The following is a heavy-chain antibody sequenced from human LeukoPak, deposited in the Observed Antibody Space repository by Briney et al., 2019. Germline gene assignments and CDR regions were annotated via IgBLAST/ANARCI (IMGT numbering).Heavy chain of an antibody. Sequence: SETLSLTCTVSGGSISSYYWSWIRQPPGKGLEWIGYIYYSGSTNYNPSLKSRVTISVDTSKNQFSLKLSSVTAADTAVYYCARVGSSSWYLFDPWDQGTLVTVSS. CDR1: GGSISSYY. CDR3: ARVGSSSWYLFDP. V-gene: IGHV4-59*01. D-gene: IGHD6-13*01. J-gene: IGHJ5*02. CDR2: IYYSGST.